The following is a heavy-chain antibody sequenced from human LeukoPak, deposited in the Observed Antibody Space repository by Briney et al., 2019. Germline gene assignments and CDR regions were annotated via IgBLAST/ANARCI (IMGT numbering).Heavy chain of an antibody. CDR1: GGSFSGYY. CDR3: ARGQVDDSSGYYWVHYYYCMDV. D-gene: IGHD3-22*01. J-gene: IGHJ6*03. V-gene: IGHV4-34*01. Sequence: PSETLSLTCAVYGGSFSGYYWSWIRQPPGKGLEWIGEINHSGSTNYNPSLKSRVTISVDTSKNQFSLKLSSVTAADTAVYYCARGQVDDSSGYYWVHYYYCMDVWGKGTTVTVSS. CDR2: INHSGST.